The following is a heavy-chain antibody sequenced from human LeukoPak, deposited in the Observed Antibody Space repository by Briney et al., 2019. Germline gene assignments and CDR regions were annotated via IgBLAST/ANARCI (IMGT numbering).Heavy chain of an antibody. Sequence: KPPETLSLTCTVSGVSIFSYYWHRIRQPPGQGLEWIGYTHYSGTTKYNPALESRVTISVDTSKSQFSLKLSSPTAADTAVYYCATGRSIRYFDYWGQGTLLSVS. CDR2: THYSGTT. D-gene: IGHD3-9*01. CDR3: ATGRSIRYFDY. CDR1: GVSIFSYY. V-gene: IGHV4-59*08. J-gene: IGHJ4*02.